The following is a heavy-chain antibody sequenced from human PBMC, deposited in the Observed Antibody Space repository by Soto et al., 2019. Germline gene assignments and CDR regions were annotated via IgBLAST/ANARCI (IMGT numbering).Heavy chain of an antibody. CDR3: ARHYSSGSRNWFDP. V-gene: IGHV4-39*01. CDR2: IYYSGGT. J-gene: IGHJ5*02. D-gene: IGHD6-19*01. CDR1: GGSINSSSYF. Sequence: SETLSLTCSVSGGSINSSSYFWGWVRQPPGKGLEWIGSIYYSGGTYYNPSLRSRVTISVDTSKNQFSLKLSSVTAADTAVFYCARHYSSGSRNWFDPWGQGTLVTVSS.